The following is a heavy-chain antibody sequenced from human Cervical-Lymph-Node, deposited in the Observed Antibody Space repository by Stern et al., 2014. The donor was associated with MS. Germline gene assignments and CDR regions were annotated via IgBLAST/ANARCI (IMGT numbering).Heavy chain of an antibody. V-gene: IGHV3-30*18. CDR2: ISFDGRDK. CDR3: AKASSGGYDFRLAET. Sequence: VQLLESGGGVVQPGRSLRLSCAASGFAFSDYGMHWVRQAPGKGLEWGAVISFDGRDKFYADSVKGRCTISRDNSQNTLHLQVNSLRTEDTALYYCAKASSGGYDFRLAETWGQGTLVIVSS. D-gene: IGHD5-12*01. CDR1: GFAFSDYG. J-gene: IGHJ5*02.